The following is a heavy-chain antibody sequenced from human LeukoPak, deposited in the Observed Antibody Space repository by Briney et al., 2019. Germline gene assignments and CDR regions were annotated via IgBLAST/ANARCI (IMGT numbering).Heavy chain of an antibody. J-gene: IGHJ4*02. CDR1: GFTFSSYG. Sequence: GGSLRLSCAASGFTFSSYGMHWVRQAPGKGLEWVAFIRYDGSNKYYADSVKGRFTISRDNAKNSLYLQMNSLRAEDTAVYYCARGYVGATTLDYWGQGTLVTVSS. CDR2: IRYDGSNK. V-gene: IGHV3-30*02. D-gene: IGHD1-26*01. CDR3: ARGYVGATTLDY.